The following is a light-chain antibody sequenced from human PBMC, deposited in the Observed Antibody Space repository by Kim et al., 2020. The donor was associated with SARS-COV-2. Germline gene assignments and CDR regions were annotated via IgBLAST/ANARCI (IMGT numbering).Light chain of an antibody. V-gene: IGLV2-14*04. CDR2: DVS. CDR3: SSYTSSSPWV. CDR1: SSDVGGYNY. J-gene: IGLJ3*02. Sequence: GQSITISCTGTSSDVGGYNYVSWYQQHPGKAPKLMIYDVSKRPSGVSNRFSGSKSGNTASLTISGLQAEDEADYYCSSYTSSSPWVFSGGTQLTVL.